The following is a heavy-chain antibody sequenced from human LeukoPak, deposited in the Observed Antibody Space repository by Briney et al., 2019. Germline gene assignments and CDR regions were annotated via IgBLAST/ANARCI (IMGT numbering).Heavy chain of an antibody. CDR2: ISSSSSYI. J-gene: IGHJ4*02. CDR3: ARGGYGDLDY. Sequence: PGGSLRLSCAASEFTFSNFWMSWVRQAPGKGLEWVSSISSSSSYIYYADSVKGRFTISRDNAKNSLYLQMNSLRAEDTAMYYCARGGYGDLDYWGQGTLVTVSS. V-gene: IGHV3-21*01. CDR1: EFTFSNFW. D-gene: IGHD4-17*01.